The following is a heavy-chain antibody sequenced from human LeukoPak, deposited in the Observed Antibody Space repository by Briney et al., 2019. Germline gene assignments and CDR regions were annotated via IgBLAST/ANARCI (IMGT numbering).Heavy chain of an antibody. J-gene: IGHJ3*02. CDR3: AKLIVVVPAAILGAFDI. D-gene: IGHD2-2*02. CDR1: GFTFSSYA. CDR2: IHSGGNT. V-gene: IGHV3-66*01. Sequence: GGSLRLSCAASGFTFSSYAMSWVRQAPGKGLEWVSVIHSGGNTYYADSVKGRFTISRDNSKNTLYLQMNSLRAEDTALYYCAKLIVVVPAAILGAFDIWGQGTMVTVSS.